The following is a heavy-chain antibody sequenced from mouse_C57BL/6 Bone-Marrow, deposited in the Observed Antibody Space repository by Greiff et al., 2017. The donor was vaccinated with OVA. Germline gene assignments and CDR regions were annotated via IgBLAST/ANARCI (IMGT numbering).Heavy chain of an antibody. Sequence: QVQLQQSGAELVKPGASVKMSCKASGYTFTSYWITWVKQRPGQGLEWIGDIYPGSGSTNYNEKFKSKATLTVDTSSSTAYMHLSSLTAEDSAVYYCARPAQVAWFAYWGQGTLVTVSA. D-gene: IGHD3-2*02. V-gene: IGHV1-55*01. CDR3: ARPAQVAWFAY. CDR2: IYPGSGST. CDR1: GYTFTSYW. J-gene: IGHJ3*01.